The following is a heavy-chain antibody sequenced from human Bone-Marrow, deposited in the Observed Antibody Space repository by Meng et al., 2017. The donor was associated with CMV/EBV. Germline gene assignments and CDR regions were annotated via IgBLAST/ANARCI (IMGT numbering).Heavy chain of an antibody. D-gene: IGHD2-2*01. CDR1: GYNFSTYW. CDR3: ARASQGTYCSSTSCRRGGWFDP. J-gene: IGHJ5*02. CDR2: IYPGDSDT. V-gene: IGHV5-51*01. Sequence: GESLKISCTGSGYNFSTYWIAWVRQMPGKGLEWMGIIYPGDSDTRYSPSFQGQVTISADKSISTAYLQWSSLKASDTAMYYCARASQGTYCSSTSCRRGGWFDPWGQGTLVTVSS.